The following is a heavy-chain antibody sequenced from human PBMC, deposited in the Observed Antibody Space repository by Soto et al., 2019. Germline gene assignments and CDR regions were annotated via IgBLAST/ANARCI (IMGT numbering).Heavy chain of an antibody. CDR2: ISAYNGNT. D-gene: IGHD3-9*01. J-gene: IGHJ3*02. Sequence: QVQLVQSGAEVKKPGASVKVSCKASGYTFTSYGISWVRQAPGQGLEWMGWISAYNGNTNYAQKLQGTVTMTTDTSTSTAYMELRSLRSDDTAVYYCARKYDILTGVGKGAFDIWGQGTMVTVSS. CDR3: ARKYDILTGVGKGAFDI. CDR1: GYTFTSYG. V-gene: IGHV1-18*01.